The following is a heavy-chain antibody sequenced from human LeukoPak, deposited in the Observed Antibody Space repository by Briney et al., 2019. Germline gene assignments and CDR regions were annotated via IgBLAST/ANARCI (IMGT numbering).Heavy chain of an antibody. CDR3: AKADYYYDSSGYNLFDY. Sequence: HPGGSLRLSCAASGFTFDDYAMHWVRQAPGKGLEWVSGISWNSGSIGYADSVKGRFTISRDNAKNSLYLQMNSLRAEDTASYYCAKADYYYDSSGYNLFDYWGQGTLVTVSS. D-gene: IGHD3-22*01. CDR1: GFTFDDYA. CDR2: ISWNSGSI. V-gene: IGHV3-9*01. J-gene: IGHJ4*02.